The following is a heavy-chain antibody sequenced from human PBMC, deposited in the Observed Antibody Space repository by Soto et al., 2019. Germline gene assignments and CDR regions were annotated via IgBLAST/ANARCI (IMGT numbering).Heavy chain of an antibody. V-gene: IGHV4-34*01. Sequence: PSETLSLTCAVYGGSFSGYYWTWIRQPPGTGLEWIGEINHSGSTYYNPSLKSRVTISVDTSKNQFSLKLSSVTAADTAVYYCARASVSDYGDTHFDYWGQGTLVTVSS. CDR2: INHSGST. CDR1: GGSFSGYY. CDR3: ARASVSDYGDTHFDY. D-gene: IGHD4-17*01. J-gene: IGHJ4*02.